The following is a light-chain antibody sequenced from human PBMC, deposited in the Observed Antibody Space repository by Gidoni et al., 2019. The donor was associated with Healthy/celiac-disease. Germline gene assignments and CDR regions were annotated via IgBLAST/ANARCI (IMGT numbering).Light chain of an antibody. CDR1: QSVGISY. Sequence: IVLTQSPGTLSLSPGERATLSCRASQSVGISYLAWYQQKPGQAPRLLIYGASSRATGIPDRFSGSGSGTDFTLTISRLEPEDFAVYYCQQYGSSPLCSFGQGTKLEIK. J-gene: IGKJ2*04. CDR2: GAS. V-gene: IGKV3-20*01. CDR3: QQYGSSPLCS.